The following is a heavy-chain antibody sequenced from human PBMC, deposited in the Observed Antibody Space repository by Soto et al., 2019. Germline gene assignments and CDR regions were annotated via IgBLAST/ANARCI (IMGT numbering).Heavy chain of an antibody. CDR2: IIPIFGTA. V-gene: IGHV1-69*13. Sequence: VASVKVSCKASGGTFSSYAISWVRQAPGQGLEWMGGIIPIFGTANYAQKFQGRVTITADESTSTAYMELSSLRSEDTAVYYCASGVIAAAGNYYYYGMDVWGQGTTVTVS. J-gene: IGHJ6*02. D-gene: IGHD6-13*01. CDR1: GGTFSSYA. CDR3: ASGVIAAAGNYYYYGMDV.